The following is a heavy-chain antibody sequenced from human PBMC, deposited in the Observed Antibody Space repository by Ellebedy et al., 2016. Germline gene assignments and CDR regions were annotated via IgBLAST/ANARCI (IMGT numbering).Heavy chain of an antibody. CDR3: ARTYGNTRPEY. Sequence: GESLKISCAASGLTISSYGIHWVRQAPGKGLEWVAAISYDGSNKYYADSVKGRFTISRDNAKNSVYLQMNSLRVDDTAVYYCARTYGNTRPEYWGQGTQVTVSS. D-gene: IGHD1/OR15-1a*01. J-gene: IGHJ4*02. CDR2: ISYDGSNK. CDR1: GLTISSYG. V-gene: IGHV3-30*03.